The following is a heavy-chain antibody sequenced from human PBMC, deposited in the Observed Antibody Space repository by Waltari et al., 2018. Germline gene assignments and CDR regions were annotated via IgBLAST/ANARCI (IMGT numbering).Heavy chain of an antibody. Sequence: EVQLLESGGGLVQPGGSLRLSCAASGFTFSSYAMSWVRQAPGKGLEWVSVIYSGGSTYYAASVKGRFTISRDNSKNTLYLQMNSLGAEDTAVYYCAKFVVLFYYFDYWGQGTLVTVSS. D-gene: IGHD2-21*01. CDR3: AKFVVLFYYFDY. V-gene: IGHV3-23*03. CDR1: GFTFSSYA. J-gene: IGHJ4*02. CDR2: IYSGGST.